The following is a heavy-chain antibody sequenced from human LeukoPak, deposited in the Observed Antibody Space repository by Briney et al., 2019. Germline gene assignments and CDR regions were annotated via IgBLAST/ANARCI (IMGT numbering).Heavy chain of an antibody. CDR2: ISSSSSYI. V-gene: IGHV3-21*04. J-gene: IGHJ6*03. Sequence: GGSLRLSCAASGFTFSSYSMNWVRQAPGKGLEWVLSISSSSSYIYYADSVKGRFTISRDNAKNSLYLQMNSLRAEDTAVYYCAKAPPGIAVAGPHYYMDVWGKGTTVTISS. D-gene: IGHD6-19*01. CDR3: AKAPPGIAVAGPHYYMDV. CDR1: GFTFSSYS.